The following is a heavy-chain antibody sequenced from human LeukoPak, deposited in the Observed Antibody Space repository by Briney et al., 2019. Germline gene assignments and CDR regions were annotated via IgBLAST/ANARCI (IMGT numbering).Heavy chain of an antibody. D-gene: IGHD1-26*01. CDR1: GGSINTYY. V-gene: IGHV4-59*01. CDR2: IYYSGSA. J-gene: IGHJ4*02. CDR3: ARGLVGASTFGY. Sequence: PSETLFLTCTVSGGSINTYYWSWIRQPPGKGLEWIGSIYYSGSADYNPSPKSRVTISVDTSKNQFSLKLTSVTAADTAVYFCARGLVGASTFGYWGQGTLVTVSS.